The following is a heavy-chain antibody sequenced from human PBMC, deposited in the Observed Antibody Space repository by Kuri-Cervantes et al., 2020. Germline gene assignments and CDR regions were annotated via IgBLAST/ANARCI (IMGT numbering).Heavy chain of an antibody. CDR2: ISYDGSNK. J-gene: IGHJ6*02. Sequence: GGSLRLSCAASGFTFSSYAMHWVRQAPGKGLEWVAVISYDGSNKYYADSVKGRFTISRDNSKNTLYLQMNSLRAEDTAVYYCASPPITTFGVVIYYYYGMDFWGQGTTVTVSS. D-gene: IGHD3-3*01. CDR3: ASPPITTFGVVIYYYYGMDF. V-gene: IGHV3-30-3*01. CDR1: GFTFSSYA.